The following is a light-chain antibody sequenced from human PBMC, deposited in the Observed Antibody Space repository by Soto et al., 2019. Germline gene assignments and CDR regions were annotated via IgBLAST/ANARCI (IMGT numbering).Light chain of an antibody. V-gene: IGLV2-14*03. CDR2: DVN. Sequence: QAVSVSGSPGQSITISCTGTTNDFDLYKYVSWYQQHPGKAPKLLIFDVNHRPSGVSNRFSGSKSANTASLTISGLQAEDEADYYCSSSTSRTTRVFGGGTQLTVL. CDR3: SSSTSRTTRV. J-gene: IGLJ2*01. CDR1: TNDFDLYKY.